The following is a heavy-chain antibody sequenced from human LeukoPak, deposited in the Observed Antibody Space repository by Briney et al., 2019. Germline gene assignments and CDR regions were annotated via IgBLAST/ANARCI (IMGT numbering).Heavy chain of an antibody. CDR2: IYYSGST. V-gene: IGHV4-31*03. J-gene: IGHJ4*02. CDR3: AIAPRLNVRFVC. Sequence: SQTLSLTCTVSGGSISSGGYYWSWIRQHPGKGLEWIGYIYYSGSTYYNPSLKSRATISEDTSKNQFSLKLSSVTAAETAGFYCAIAPRLNVRFVCWGQGTLVTVSS. D-gene: IGHD3-16*01. CDR1: GGSISSGGYY.